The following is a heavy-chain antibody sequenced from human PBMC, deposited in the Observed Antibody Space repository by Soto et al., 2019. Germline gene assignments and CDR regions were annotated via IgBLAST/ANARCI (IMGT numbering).Heavy chain of an antibody. CDR3: ARFGKSSGYVFDY. J-gene: IGHJ4*02. CDR2: IYYSGST. CDR1: GGSISSGDYY. D-gene: IGHD3-22*01. Sequence: QVQLQESGPGLVKPSQTLSLTCTVSGGSISSGDYYWSWIRQPPGKGLEWIGYIYYSGSTYYNPSLTSRVTISVDTSKNQFSLKLSSVTAADTAVYYCARFGKSSGYVFDYWGQGTLVTVSS. V-gene: IGHV4-30-4*01.